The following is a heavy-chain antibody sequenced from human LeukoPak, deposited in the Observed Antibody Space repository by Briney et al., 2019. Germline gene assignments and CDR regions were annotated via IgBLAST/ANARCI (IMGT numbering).Heavy chain of an antibody. Sequence: ASVKVSFKSSGYTFTSYDINWVRQATGQGLEWMGWMNTNSGNTGYAQKFQGRVTMTRNTSISTAYMELSSLRSEDTAVYYCARVTGYRIEDYFDYWGQGTLVTVSS. V-gene: IGHV1-8*01. D-gene: IGHD6-13*01. CDR2: MNTNSGNT. CDR1: GYTFTSYD. CDR3: ARVTGYRIEDYFDY. J-gene: IGHJ4*02.